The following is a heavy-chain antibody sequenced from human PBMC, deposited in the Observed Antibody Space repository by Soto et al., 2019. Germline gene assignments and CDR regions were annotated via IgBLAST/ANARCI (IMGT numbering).Heavy chain of an antibody. V-gene: IGHV3-30*18. CDR1: GFPFSSYG. Sequence: SLRLSFAASGFPFSSYGMHWVRQAPGKGLEWVAVISYDGSNKYYADSVKGRFTISRDNSKNTLYLQMNSLRAEDTAVYYCAKEYGMDVWGQGTTVNVSS. CDR2: ISYDGSNK. CDR3: AKEYGMDV. J-gene: IGHJ6*02.